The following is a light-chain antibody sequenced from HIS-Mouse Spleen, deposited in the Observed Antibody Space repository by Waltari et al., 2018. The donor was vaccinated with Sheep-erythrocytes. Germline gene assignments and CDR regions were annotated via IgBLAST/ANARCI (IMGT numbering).Light chain of an antibody. V-gene: IGLV3-19*01. CDR3: NSGDSSGKV. CDR2: GKN. J-gene: IGLJ2*01. Sequence: SSELTQDPAVSVALGQTVRITCQGDSLRSYYASWYQQKPGQAPVLVTYGKNNRPSGIPDRFSGSSSGNTASLTITGAQAEDEADYYCNSGDSSGKVFGGGTKLTVL. CDR1: SLRSYY.